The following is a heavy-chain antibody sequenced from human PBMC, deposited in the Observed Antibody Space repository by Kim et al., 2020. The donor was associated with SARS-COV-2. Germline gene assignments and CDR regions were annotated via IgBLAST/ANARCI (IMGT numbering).Heavy chain of an antibody. V-gene: IGHV3-23*01. CDR3: AKDLTVVTATFDY. Sequence: ADSVKGRFTISRDNSKNTLYLQMNSLRAEDTAVYYCAKDLTVVTATFDYWGQGTLVTVSS. J-gene: IGHJ4*02. D-gene: IGHD2-21*02.